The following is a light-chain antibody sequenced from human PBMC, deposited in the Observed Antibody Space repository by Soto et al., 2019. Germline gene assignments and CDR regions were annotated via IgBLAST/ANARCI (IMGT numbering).Light chain of an antibody. J-gene: IGLJ1*01. Sequence: QSVLTQPASVSGSPGQSIIISCTGTSSDVGGYNFVSWYQQRPGKAPKLMIYDVSSRPSGVSNRFSGSKSGNTASLTISGLQPEDEGDYYYSSYSDSSTLEVFGTGTKLTVL. V-gene: IGLV2-14*01. CDR1: SSDVGGYNF. CDR2: DVS. CDR3: SSYSDSSTLEV.